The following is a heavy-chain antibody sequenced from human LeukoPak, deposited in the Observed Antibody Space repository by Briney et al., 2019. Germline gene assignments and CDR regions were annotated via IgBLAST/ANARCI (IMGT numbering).Heavy chain of an antibody. Sequence: PSGTLSLTCAVSGGSISSSNWWSWVRQPPGKGLEWIGEIYHSGSTNYNPSLKSRVTISVDTSKNQFSLKLSSVTAADTALYYCARVGAPGSGSYHYWFDPWGQGTLVTVSS. CDR3: ARVGAPGSGSYHYWFDP. V-gene: IGHV4-4*02. J-gene: IGHJ5*02. CDR1: GGSISSSNW. D-gene: IGHD1-26*01. CDR2: IYHSGST.